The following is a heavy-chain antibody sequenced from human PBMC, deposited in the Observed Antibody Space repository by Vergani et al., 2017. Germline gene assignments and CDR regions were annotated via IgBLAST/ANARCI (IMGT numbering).Heavy chain of an antibody. CDR1: GYTFTSYY. D-gene: IGHD2-2*02. V-gene: IGHV1-46*01. CDR2: INPSGGST. Sequence: QVQLVQSGAEVKKPGASGKVSCQASGYTFTSYYIHWVRQAPGQGLEWMGIINPSGGSTYYAQKFQGRVTMTRDTSTSTVFMELSSLRSEDTAVYYCARGCGSTSCYRRGEDWFDPWGQGTLVTVSS. J-gene: IGHJ5*02. CDR3: ARGCGSTSCYRRGEDWFDP.